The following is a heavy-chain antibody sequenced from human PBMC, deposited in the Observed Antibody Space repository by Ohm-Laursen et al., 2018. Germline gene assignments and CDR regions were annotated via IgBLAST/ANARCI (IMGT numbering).Heavy chain of an antibody. CDR1: GFTYDDHP. CDR3: GKKSGGAAGYFDY. D-gene: IGHD2-15*01. V-gene: IGHV3-9*01. Sequence: SLRLSCAASGFTYDDHPMHRVRQAPGKGLAWVSGISWNSGSIGYADSVKGRFIISRDNAKNSLYLQMNSLRAEDTAVYYCGKKSGGAAGYFDYWGQGTPVTVSS. J-gene: IGHJ4*02. CDR2: ISWNSGSI.